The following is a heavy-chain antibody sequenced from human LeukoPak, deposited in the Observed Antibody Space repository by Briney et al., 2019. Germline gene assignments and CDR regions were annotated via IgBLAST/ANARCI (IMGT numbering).Heavy chain of an antibody. V-gene: IGHV3-30*18. Sequence: GGSLRLSCAASGFTFSVYGMYWVRQPPGKGLEWVALISYDGTDKYHVDSVKGRFTISRDNSNSTLYLQMNSLRPDDTAVYYCAKAGYSSGWTRYYGMDVWGQGTTVAVSS. CDR3: AKAGYSSGWTRYYGMDV. CDR2: ISYDGTDK. J-gene: IGHJ6*02. D-gene: IGHD6-19*01. CDR1: GFTFSVYG.